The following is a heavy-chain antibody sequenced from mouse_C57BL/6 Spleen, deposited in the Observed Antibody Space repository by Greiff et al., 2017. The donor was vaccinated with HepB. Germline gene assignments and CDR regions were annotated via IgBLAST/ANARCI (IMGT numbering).Heavy chain of an antibody. CDR1: GYSITSCYY. Sequence: ESGPGLVKPSQSLSLTCSVSGYSITSCYYWNWIRQFPGNQLEWMGYISYDGSNNYNPSLKNRITITRDTSMNQVFLKLNSVTAEDTATYYCARVITTVVANGFDYWGQGTTLTVSS. D-gene: IGHD1-1*01. CDR3: ARVITTVVANGFDY. CDR2: ISYDGSN. J-gene: IGHJ2*01. V-gene: IGHV3-6*01.